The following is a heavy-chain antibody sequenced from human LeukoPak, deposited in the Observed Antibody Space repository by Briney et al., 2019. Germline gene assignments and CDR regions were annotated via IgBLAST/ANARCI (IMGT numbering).Heavy chain of an antibody. D-gene: IGHD3-3*01. CDR1: GFSVSNNY. J-gene: IGHJ4*02. Sequence: GGSLRLSCAVSGFSVSNNYMSWVRQAPGKGLEWVSVIYSGGGTYSADSVKDRFFISRDNSRNTLVLQMNSLRAEDTAVYYCARVDFWSGYRFDYWGQGTLVTVSS. V-gene: IGHV3-66*01. CDR3: ARVDFWSGYRFDY. CDR2: IYSGGGT.